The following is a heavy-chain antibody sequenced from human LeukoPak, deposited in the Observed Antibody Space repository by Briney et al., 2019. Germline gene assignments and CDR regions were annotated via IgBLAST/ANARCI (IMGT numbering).Heavy chain of an antibody. Sequence: SETLSLTCAVSGGSISTTNWWSWVRLPPGKVLEWSGEIHHSGSTNSDPSLKSRVTISVDKSKNQFSLKLSSVTAADTAVYYCARKIAVAPYYFDYWGQGTLVTVSS. V-gene: IGHV4-4*02. CDR1: GGSISTTNW. CDR2: IHHSGST. CDR3: ARKIAVAPYYFDY. D-gene: IGHD6-19*01. J-gene: IGHJ4*02.